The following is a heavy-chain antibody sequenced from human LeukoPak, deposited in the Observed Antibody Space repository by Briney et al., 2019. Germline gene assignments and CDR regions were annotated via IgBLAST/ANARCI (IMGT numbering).Heavy chain of an antibody. CDR3: ARGGHVGATLSDDAFDI. J-gene: IGHJ3*02. CDR1: GFTFSSYA. CDR2: ISYDGSNK. V-gene: IGHV3-30-3*01. D-gene: IGHD1-26*01. Sequence: PGRSLRLSCAASGFTFSSYAMHWVRQAPGKGLEWVAVISYDGSNKYYADSVKGRFTISRDNSKNTLYLQMNSLRAEDTAVYYCARGGHVGATLSDDAFDIWGQGTMVTVSS.